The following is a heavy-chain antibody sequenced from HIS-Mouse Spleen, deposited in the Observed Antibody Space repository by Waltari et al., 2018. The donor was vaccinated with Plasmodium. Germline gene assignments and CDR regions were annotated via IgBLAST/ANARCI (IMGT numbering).Heavy chain of an antibody. Sequence: QVQLQQWGAGLLKPSETLSLTCAVYGGSFSGYYWSWIRQPPGKGLEWIGEINHSGSTNYNPSLKSRGTISVDTSKNQFSLKLGSVTAADTAVYYCARHYDSSGYYGGYFDYWGQGTLVTVSS. V-gene: IGHV4-34*01. CDR2: INHSGST. CDR3: ARHYDSSGYYGGYFDY. CDR1: GGSFSGYY. D-gene: IGHD3-22*01. J-gene: IGHJ4*02.